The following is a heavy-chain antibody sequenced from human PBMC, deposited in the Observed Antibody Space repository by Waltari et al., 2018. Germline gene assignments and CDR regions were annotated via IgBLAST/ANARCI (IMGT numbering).Heavy chain of an antibody. J-gene: IGHJ3*01. V-gene: IGHV3-30*03. CDR2: MSYDGSNQ. CDR3: ARDRGNSGYDAFDL. CDR1: GFSFDFQG. D-gene: IGHD2-21*02. Sequence: QLVESGGGVVQPGPSLRLPWAASGFSFDFQGIHWVRQAPGKGLEWVAVMSYDGSNQYYADFVKGRFTVSRDNSRHILYLQMNSLRADDSATYYCARDRGNSGYDAFDLWGQGTSVTVS.